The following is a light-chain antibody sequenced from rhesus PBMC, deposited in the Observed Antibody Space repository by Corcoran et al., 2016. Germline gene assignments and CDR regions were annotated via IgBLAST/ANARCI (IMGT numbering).Light chain of an antibody. V-gene: IGKV2-104*01. J-gene: IGKJ4*01. CDR2: EVS. Sequence: DIVMTQTPLSLPVTLGEPASISCRSSQSLLDREDGNTYLEWYLQKPGQSPQPLIYEVSHRASGVPDRFSGSGSDTEFTLKISRVEAEDIGFYYCMEPLYCPLSFGGGTKVEIK. CDR3: MEPLYCPLS. CDR1: QSLLDREDGNTY.